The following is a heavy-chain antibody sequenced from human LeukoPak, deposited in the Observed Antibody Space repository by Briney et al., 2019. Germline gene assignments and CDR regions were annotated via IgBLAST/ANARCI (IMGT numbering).Heavy chain of an antibody. CDR2: IKQDGSEK. Sequence: GGSLRLSRAASGFTFSSYGMHWVRQAPGKGLEWVANIKQDGSEKYYVDSLKGRFTISRDDSKNTLYLQMNNLRAEDTALYYCATHWYSLHWGQGTLVTVSS. D-gene: IGHD2-15*01. CDR3: ATHWYSLH. CDR1: GFTFSSYG. J-gene: IGHJ4*02. V-gene: IGHV3-7*03.